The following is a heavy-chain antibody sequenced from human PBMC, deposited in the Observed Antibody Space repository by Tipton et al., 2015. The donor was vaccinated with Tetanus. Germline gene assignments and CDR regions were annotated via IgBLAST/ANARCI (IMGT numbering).Heavy chain of an antibody. CDR1: GGSISSSSYY. CDR2: IYYSGST. D-gene: IGHD6-6*01. J-gene: IGHJ4*02. V-gene: IGHV4-39*01. CDR3: ARSIAAPFDY. Sequence: TLSLTCTVSGGSISSSSYYWGWIRQPPGKGLEWIGSIYYSGSTYYNPSLKSRVTISVDTSKNQFSLKLSSVTAADTAVYYCARSIAAPFDYWGQGTLVTVSS.